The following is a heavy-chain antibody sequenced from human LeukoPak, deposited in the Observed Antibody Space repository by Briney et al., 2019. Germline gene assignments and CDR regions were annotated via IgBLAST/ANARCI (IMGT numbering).Heavy chain of an antibody. D-gene: IGHD3-22*01. CDR1: GDSVSSNSAV. V-gene: IGHV6-1*01. Sequence: SQTLSLTCAISGDSVSSNSAVWNWIRQSPSRGLEWLGRTYYRSKWYNDYAVSLESRITIDPDPSKNQFSLHLISVTPEDTAVYYCARDSSAYYFHYWGRGTLVTVSS. J-gene: IGHJ4*02. CDR2: TYYRSKWYN. CDR3: ARDSSAYYFHY.